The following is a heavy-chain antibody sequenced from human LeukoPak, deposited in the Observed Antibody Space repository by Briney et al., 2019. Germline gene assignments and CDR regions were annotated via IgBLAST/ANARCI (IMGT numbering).Heavy chain of an antibody. J-gene: IGHJ6*03. V-gene: IGHV3-23*01. CDR1: GFTFSSYA. Sequence: PGGSLRLSCAASGFTFSSYAMSWVRQAPGKGLEWVSAISGSGGSTYYADSVKGRFTISRDNSKNTLYLQMNSLRAEDTAVYYCAKAKPPGYGDKTYYYYMDVWGKGTTVTVSS. D-gene: IGHD4-17*01. CDR2: ISGSGGST. CDR3: AKAKPPGYGDKTYYYYMDV.